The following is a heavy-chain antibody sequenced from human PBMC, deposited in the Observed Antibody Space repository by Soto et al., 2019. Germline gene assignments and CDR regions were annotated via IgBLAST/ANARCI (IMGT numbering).Heavy chain of an antibody. CDR2: ISYDGSNK. J-gene: IGHJ4*02. CDR1: GFTFSSYG. CDR3: AKDHRRYCSSTSCYNFDY. D-gene: IGHD2-2*02. V-gene: IGHV3-30*18. Sequence: QVQLVESGGGVVQPGRSLRLSCAASGFTFSSYGMHWVRQAPGKGLEWVAVISYDGSNKYYADSVKGRFTISRDNSKNTLYLQMNSLRAEDTAVYYCAKDHRRYCSSTSCYNFDYWGQGTLVTVSS.